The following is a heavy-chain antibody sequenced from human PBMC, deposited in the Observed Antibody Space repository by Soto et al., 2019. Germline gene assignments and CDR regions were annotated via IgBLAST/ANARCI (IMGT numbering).Heavy chain of an antibody. D-gene: IGHD3-10*01. CDR3: TRGPRPISTGTGAY. CDR2: IYNDGTYS. CDR1: GFIFKMYW. Sequence: SLRLSCAASGFIFKMYWMHWVRQSPGKGLVWISRIYNDGTYSDYADSVRGRFTISRDNVNDTLYLQMNNLRAEDSGLYYCTRGPRPISTGTGAYWGQGTQVTVSS. V-gene: IGHV3-74*01. J-gene: IGHJ4*02.